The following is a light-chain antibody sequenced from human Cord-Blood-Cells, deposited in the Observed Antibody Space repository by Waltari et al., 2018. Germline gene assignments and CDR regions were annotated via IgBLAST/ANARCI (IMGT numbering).Light chain of an antibody. CDR3: QQYNSYLYS. J-gene: IGKJ2*03. Sequence: DIQMTQSPSTLSASVGDRVTITCRASQSIRSWLAWYQQKPGKAPKLLIYKASSLESGVPSRCSCGGSGTEFTLTISSLQPDDFATYYCQQYNSYLYSFGQGTKLEIK. CDR1: QSIRSW. CDR2: KAS. V-gene: IGKV1-5*03.